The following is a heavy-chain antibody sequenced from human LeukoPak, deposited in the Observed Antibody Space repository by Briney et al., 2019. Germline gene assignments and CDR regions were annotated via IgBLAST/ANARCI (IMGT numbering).Heavy chain of an antibody. CDR2: IYYSGTT. Sequence: PSETLSLTCTVAGLSISSYHWSWIRQPPGKGLEWIGYIYYSGTTNYNPSLKSRVTISVDTSKNQFSLKLSSVTAADTAVYYCARGVYIAAAQYGYWGQGTLVTVSS. CDR3: ARGVYIAAAQYGY. D-gene: IGHD6-13*01. CDR1: GLSISSYH. J-gene: IGHJ4*02. V-gene: IGHV4-59*01.